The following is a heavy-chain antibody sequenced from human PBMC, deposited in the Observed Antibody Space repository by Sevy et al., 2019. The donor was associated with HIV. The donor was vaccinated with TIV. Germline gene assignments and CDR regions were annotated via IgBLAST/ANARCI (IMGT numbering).Heavy chain of an antibody. J-gene: IGHJ3*02. CDR1: GFTFSSYA. D-gene: IGHD1-26*01. V-gene: IGHV3-30-3*01. CDR3: ARGLGGSHRRAFDI. CDR2: ISYDGSNK. Sequence: GGSLRLSCAASGFTFSSYAMHWVCQAPGKGLEWVAVISYDGSNKYYADSVKGRFTISRDNSKNTLYLQMNSLRAEDTAVYYCARGLGGSHRRAFDIWGQGTMVTVSS.